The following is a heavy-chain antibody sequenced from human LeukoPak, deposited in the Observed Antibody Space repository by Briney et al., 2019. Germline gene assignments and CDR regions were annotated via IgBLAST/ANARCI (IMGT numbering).Heavy chain of an antibody. CDR2: MNPNSGKT. V-gene: IGHV1-8*01. CDR3: ARAKVADIAMDT. D-gene: IGHD5-18*01. J-gene: IGHJ4*02. CDR1: GYTFTSYD. Sequence: ASVKVPCKASGYTFTSYDINWVRQATGQGPEWMGWMNPNSGKTGYAQKFQGRVTMTRHTATSTGYMELSSLRSDDTAVYYCARAKVADIAMDTWGQGTQVTVSS.